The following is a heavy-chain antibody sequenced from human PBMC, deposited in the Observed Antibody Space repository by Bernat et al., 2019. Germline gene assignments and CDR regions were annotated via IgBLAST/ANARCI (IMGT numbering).Heavy chain of an antibody. D-gene: IGHD6-19*01. Sequence: QVQLVESGGGVVQPGRSLRLSCAASGFTFSSYGMHWVRQAPGKGLEWVAVISYDGSNKYYADSVKGRFTISRDNSKNTLYLQMNSLRAEDTAVYYCAREAAVAGLYYFDYWGQGTLVTVSS. CDR2: ISYDGSNK. V-gene: IGHV3-30*03. J-gene: IGHJ4*02. CDR3: AREAAVAGLYYFDY. CDR1: GFTFSSYG.